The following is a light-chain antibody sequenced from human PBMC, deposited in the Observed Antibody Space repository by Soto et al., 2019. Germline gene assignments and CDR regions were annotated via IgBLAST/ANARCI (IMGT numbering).Light chain of an antibody. V-gene: IGLV1-44*01. Sequence: QSVLTKAHSTSGTPGQRVTISCSGSSSNIGRTSVNWYQQLPGTAPKLVMYSDNQRPSGVPDRFSASKSGTSASLAISGLQPEDEAEYSCAAWDDSLNGVVFGGGTKLTVL. CDR1: SSNIGRTS. CDR2: SDN. J-gene: IGLJ2*01. CDR3: AAWDDSLNGVV.